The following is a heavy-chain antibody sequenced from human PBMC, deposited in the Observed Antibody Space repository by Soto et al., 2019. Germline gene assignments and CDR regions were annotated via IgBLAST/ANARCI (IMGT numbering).Heavy chain of an antibody. CDR3: ARGVKYGAYSRWFDP. V-gene: IGHV1-18*01. J-gene: IGHJ5*02. Sequence: ASVKVSCKSSGYPFTHYGITWVRQAPGQGPEWMGWISPFNGNTNYGQTLQGRVTMTTDTSTSTAYMELSSLRSEDTAVYFCARGVKYGAYSRWFDPWGQGTLVTVSS. D-gene: IGHD4-17*01. CDR2: ISPFNGNT. CDR1: GYPFTHYG.